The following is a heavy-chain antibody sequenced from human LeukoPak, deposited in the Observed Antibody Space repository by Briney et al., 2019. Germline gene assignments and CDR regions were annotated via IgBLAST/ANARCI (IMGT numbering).Heavy chain of an antibody. CDR3: ARDPGIAAAELDY. V-gene: IGHV1-69*04. D-gene: IGHD6-13*01. CDR1: GGTFSSYA. Sequence: GASVKVSCKASGGTFSSYAISWVRQAPGQGLEWMGRIIPILGIANYAQKFQGRVTITADKSTSTAYMELSSLRSEDTAVYYCARDPGIAAAELDYWGQGTLVTVSS. CDR2: IIPILGIA. J-gene: IGHJ4*02.